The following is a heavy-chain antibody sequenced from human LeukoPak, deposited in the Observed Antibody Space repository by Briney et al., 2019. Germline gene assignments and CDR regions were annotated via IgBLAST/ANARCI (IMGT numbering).Heavy chain of an antibody. CDR2: FYHSGSP. CDR1: GYSIRSDYY. J-gene: IGHJ3*02. CDR3: ARHPTTVTTEETFDI. D-gene: IGHD4-17*01. Sequence: SETLSLTCTVSGYSIRSDYYWGWIRPPPGKGLEWIGSFYHSGSPYYNPSLKSRVTMSVDTSKNQFSLKLSSVTAADTAVYYCARHPTTVTTEETFDIWGQGTEVTVSS. V-gene: IGHV4-38-2*02.